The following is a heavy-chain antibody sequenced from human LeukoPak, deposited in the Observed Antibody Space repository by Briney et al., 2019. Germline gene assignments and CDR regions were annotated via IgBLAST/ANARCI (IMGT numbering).Heavy chain of an antibody. Sequence: PGGSLRLSCAASGFTFSSYSMNWVRQAPGKGLEWVSSISSSSSYIYYADSVKGRFTISRDNAKNSLYLQMNSLRAEDTAVYYCARDGRSGDGYTLDAFDIWGQGTMVTVSS. CDR3: ARDGRSGDGYTLDAFDI. CDR2: ISSSSSYI. D-gene: IGHD5-24*01. J-gene: IGHJ3*02. V-gene: IGHV3-21*01. CDR1: GFTFSSYS.